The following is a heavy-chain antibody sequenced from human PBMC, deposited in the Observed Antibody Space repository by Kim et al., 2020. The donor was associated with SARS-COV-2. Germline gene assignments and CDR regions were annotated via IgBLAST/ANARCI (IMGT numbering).Heavy chain of an antibody. J-gene: IGHJ4*02. V-gene: IGHV7-4-1*02. CDR3: ARGSGEYYFDY. D-gene: IGHD2-15*01. Sequence: TYAQGFTGRFVFSLDTSVSTAYLQISSLKAEDTAVYYCARGSGEYYFDYWGQGTLVTVSS.